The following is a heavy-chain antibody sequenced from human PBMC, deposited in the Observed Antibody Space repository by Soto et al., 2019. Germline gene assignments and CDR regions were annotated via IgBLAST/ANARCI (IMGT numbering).Heavy chain of an antibody. V-gene: IGHV1-46*01. J-gene: IGHJ6*02. CDR2: INPSGGST. Sequence: ASVKVSCKASGHTFTSYYMHWVRQAPGQGLEWMGIINPSGGSTSYAQKFQGRVTMTRDTSASTVYMELSSLRSEDTAVYYCARDAAVTLYSSSEPSYYYYGMDVWGQGTTVTVSS. CDR3: ARDAAVTLYSSSEPSYYYYGMDV. CDR1: GHTFTSYY. D-gene: IGHD6-6*01.